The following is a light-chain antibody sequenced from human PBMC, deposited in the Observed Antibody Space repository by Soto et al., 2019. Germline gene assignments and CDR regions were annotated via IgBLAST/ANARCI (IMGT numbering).Light chain of an antibody. J-gene: IGKJ2*01. V-gene: IGKV3-20*01. Sequence: EIVLTQSPGTLSLSPGERATLSCRASQSVSSSYLAWYQQKPGQAPRLLIYGASSRATGIPDRFSGSGSGTASTLTISRLEPEDFAVYYCQQYDSSPYTFGQGTKLETK. CDR1: QSVSSSY. CDR2: GAS. CDR3: QQYDSSPYT.